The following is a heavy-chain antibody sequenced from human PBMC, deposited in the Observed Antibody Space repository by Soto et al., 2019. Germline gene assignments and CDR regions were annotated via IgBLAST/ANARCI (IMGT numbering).Heavy chain of an antibody. CDR3: ARLYYYDSSGYYETAYYFDY. CDR1: GYTFTSYG. J-gene: IGHJ4*02. CDR2: ISAYNGNT. V-gene: IGHV1-18*01. D-gene: IGHD3-22*01. Sequence: GASVKVSCKASGYTFTSYGISWVRQAPGQGLEWMGWISAYNGNTNYAQKLQGRVTMTTDTSTSTAYMELRSLRSDDTAVYYCARLYYYDSSGYYETAYYFDYWGQGTLVTVSS.